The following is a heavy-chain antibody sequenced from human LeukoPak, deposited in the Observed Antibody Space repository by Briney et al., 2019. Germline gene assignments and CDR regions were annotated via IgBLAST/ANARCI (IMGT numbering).Heavy chain of an antibody. CDR1: GDSVSSNSAA. D-gene: IGHD2-21*02. CDR3: ARDPGHIGVVTGWFDP. J-gene: IGHJ5*02. Sequence: SQTLSLTCAISGDSVSSNSAAWNWIRQSPSRGLEWLGRTYYRSKWYNDYAVSVKSRITINPDTSKNQFSLQLNSVTPEDTAVYYCARDPGHIGVVTGWFDPWGQGTLVTVSS. V-gene: IGHV6-1*01. CDR2: TYYRSKWYN.